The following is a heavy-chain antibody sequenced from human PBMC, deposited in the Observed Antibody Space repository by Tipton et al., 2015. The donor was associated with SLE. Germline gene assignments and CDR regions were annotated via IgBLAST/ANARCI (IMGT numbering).Heavy chain of an antibody. J-gene: IGHJ3*02. V-gene: IGHV4-59*01. CDR1: GGSISSYY. Sequence: TLSLTCTVSGGSISSYYWSWIRQPPGKGLEWIGYIYYSGSINYNPSLKSRVTISVDTSKNQFSLKLSSVTAADTAVYYCARGIVADIWGQGTMVTVSS. D-gene: IGHD2-21*01. CDR2: IYYSGSI. CDR3: ARGIVADI.